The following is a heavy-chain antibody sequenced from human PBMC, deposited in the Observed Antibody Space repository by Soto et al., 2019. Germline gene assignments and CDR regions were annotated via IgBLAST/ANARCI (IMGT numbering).Heavy chain of an antibody. V-gene: IGHV4-4*07. CDR1: GGSISSYY. Sequence: SETLSLTCTVSGGSISSYYWSWVRQPAGKGLEWIGRVYTSGSTIYNPSLKSRVTVSLDTSKNQFSLKLTSVTAADTAVYYCCSSSGWYAEKFDSWGQGTLVTVSS. J-gene: IGHJ4*02. CDR2: VYTSGST. D-gene: IGHD6-19*01. CDR3: CSSSGWYAEKFDS.